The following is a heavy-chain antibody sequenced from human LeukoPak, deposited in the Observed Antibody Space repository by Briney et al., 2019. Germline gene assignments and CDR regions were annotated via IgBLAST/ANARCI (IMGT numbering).Heavy chain of an antibody. CDR1: RFAFSTYA. Sequence: PGGSLRLSCAVSRFAFSTYAMTWVRQAPGQGLEYVSTISSNGADTYCADSVKGRFTISRDNSKNTLYLQMTSLRVEDTAVYYCANYRKPQGLDYWGQGTLVTVSS. CDR2: ISSNGADT. D-gene: IGHD1-14*01. CDR3: ANYRKPQGLDY. J-gene: IGHJ4*02. V-gene: IGHV3-23*01.